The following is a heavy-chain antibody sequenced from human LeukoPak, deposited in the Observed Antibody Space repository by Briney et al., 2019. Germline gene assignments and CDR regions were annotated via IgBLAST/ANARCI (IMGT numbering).Heavy chain of an antibody. V-gene: IGHV3-48*03. CDR3: ASGSYYDY. D-gene: IGHD1-26*01. CDR2: ISHSVNII. CDR1: GFTFSSYE. Sequence: GGSLRLSCAASGFTFSSYEMNWVRQAPGKRLEWVSYISHSVNIIYYADSVKGRFTISRDNAKNSLYLQMNSLRVEDTAVYYCASGSYYDYWGQGTLVTVSS. J-gene: IGHJ4*02.